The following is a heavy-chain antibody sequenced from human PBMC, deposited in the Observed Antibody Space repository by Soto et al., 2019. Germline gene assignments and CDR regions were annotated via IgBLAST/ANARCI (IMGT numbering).Heavy chain of an antibody. CDR3: ARSQGGSSSLDIYYYYYYGMDV. V-gene: IGHV1-69*01. CDR2: IIPIFGTA. J-gene: IGHJ6*02. Sequence: QVQLVQSGAEVKKPGSSVKVSCKAPGGTFSSYAISWVRQAPGQGLEWMGGIIPIFGTANYAQKFQGRVTITAEEYKRTGYMELSSLRSEDTAVYYCARSQGGSSSLDIYYYYYYGMDVWGQGTTVTVSS. CDR1: GGTFSSYA. D-gene: IGHD2-15*01.